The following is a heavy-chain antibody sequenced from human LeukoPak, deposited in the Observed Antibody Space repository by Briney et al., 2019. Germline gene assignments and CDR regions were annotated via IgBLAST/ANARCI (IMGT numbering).Heavy chain of an antibody. CDR1: GFTFSSYS. J-gene: IGHJ6*03. V-gene: IGHV3-21*06. Sequence: GGSLRLSCAASGFTFSSYSMNWVRQAPGKVLEWVSSISSGGGYTYYADSVKGRFTISRDNAKNSLYLQMNSLRAEDTAVYYCARNALISGYYYYYMDVWGKGTTVTVSS. D-gene: IGHD3-16*01. CDR2: ISSGGGYT. CDR3: ARNALISGYYYYYMDV.